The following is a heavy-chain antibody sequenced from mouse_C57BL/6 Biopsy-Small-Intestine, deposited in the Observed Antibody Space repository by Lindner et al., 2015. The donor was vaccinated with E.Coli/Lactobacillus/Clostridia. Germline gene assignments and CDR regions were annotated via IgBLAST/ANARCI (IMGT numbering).Heavy chain of an antibody. Sequence: SVKVSCKASGGTFNSYTISWVRQAPGQGLEWMGRIIPILGVANYAQKFQGRVTITADKSTSTAYMELSSLGSEDTAVFYCAAIAYYDSSAYSGGWYFALWGRGTPVTVSS. V-gene: IGHV1-4*01. D-gene: IGHD1-1*01. CDR1: GGTFNSYT. CDR2: IIPILGVA. CDR3: AAIAYYDSSAYSGGWYFAL. J-gene: IGHJ1*01.